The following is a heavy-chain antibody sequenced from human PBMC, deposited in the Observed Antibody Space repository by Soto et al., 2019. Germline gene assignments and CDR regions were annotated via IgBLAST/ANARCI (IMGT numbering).Heavy chain of an antibody. D-gene: IGHD6-13*01. CDR1: GFTLDDYA. CDR3: AKDSCSSWYVNYYYGMDV. Sequence: GGSRRLSCAASGFTLDDYAMHWVRQAPGKGLEWVSLISWDVGSTYYADSVKGRFTISRDNSKNSLYLQMNSLRAEDSALYYCAKDSCSSWYVNYYYGMDVWGQGTTVTVSS. CDR2: ISWDVGST. V-gene: IGHV3-43D*03. J-gene: IGHJ6*02.